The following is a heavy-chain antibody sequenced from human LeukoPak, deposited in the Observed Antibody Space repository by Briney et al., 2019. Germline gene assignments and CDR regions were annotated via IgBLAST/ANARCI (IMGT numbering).Heavy chain of an antibody. J-gene: IGHJ4*02. V-gene: IGHV3-53*01. D-gene: IGHD3/OR15-3a*01. CDR1: GLIVSSNY. Sequence: PGGSLRLSCAASGLIVSSNYMSWVRQAPGKGLEWVSVIYSGGSIYYADSVKGRFTISRDNSKNTLYLQMNSLRAGDTAVYYCARDPSRGLYYFDHWGQGTLVTVSS. CDR2: IYSGGSI. CDR3: ARDPSRGLYYFDH.